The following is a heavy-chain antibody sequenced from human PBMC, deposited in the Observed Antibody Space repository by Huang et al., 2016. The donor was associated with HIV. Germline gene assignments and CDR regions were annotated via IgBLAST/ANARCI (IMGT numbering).Heavy chain of an antibody. Sequence: QVQLVESGGGGVQPGRSLSISCSASGFTFRSYGMHWVRQAAGKGLEWVAVISYDAKTKYYADCVKGRFSISRDNSKTTVYLQLNSLRLEDTAVYYCAKGGSAAAVLDFWGQGTLVTVSS. CDR2: ISYDAKTK. V-gene: IGHV3-30*18. J-gene: IGHJ4*02. CDR3: AKGGSAAAVLDF. D-gene: IGHD6-13*01. CDR1: GFTFRSYG.